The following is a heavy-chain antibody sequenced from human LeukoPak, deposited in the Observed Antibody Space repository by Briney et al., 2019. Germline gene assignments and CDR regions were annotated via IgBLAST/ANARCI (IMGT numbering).Heavy chain of an antibody. J-gene: IGHJ5*02. CDR2: SSAYNGNT. V-gene: IGHV1-18*01. D-gene: IGHD2-2*01. Sequence: ASVKVSCKASGYTFTSYGISWVRQALGQGLEWMGWSSAYNGNTNYAQKVQGRVTMTTDTSTTTAYMELRSLRSDDTAVYYCARGGNIVVVPAATLDPWGQGTLVTVSS. CDR1: GYTFTSYG. CDR3: ARGGNIVVVPAATLDP.